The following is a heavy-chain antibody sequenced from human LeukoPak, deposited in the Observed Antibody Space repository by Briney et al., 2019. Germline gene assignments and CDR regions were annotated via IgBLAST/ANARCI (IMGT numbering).Heavy chain of an antibody. CDR1: GGSFSGYY. V-gene: IGHV4-34*01. D-gene: IGHD3-16*02. CDR2: INHSGST. J-gene: IGHJ4*02. CDR3: ARTRLGDYIWGSYRNYPSAYYFDY. Sequence: SETLSLTCAVYGGSFSGYYWSWIRQPPGKGLEWVWEINHSGSTNYNPSLKSRVTISVDTSKNQFSLKLSSVTAADTAVYYCARTRLGDYIWGSYRNYPSAYYFDYWGQGTLVTVSS.